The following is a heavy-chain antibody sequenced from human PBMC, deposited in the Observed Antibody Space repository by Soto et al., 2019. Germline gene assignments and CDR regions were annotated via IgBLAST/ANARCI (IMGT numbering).Heavy chain of an antibody. D-gene: IGHD2-15*01. CDR3: ARERYCSGGRCYGWFDP. J-gene: IGHJ5*02. CDR2: IWYDGSNK. V-gene: IGHV3-33*01. Sequence: QVQLVESGGGVVQPGRSLRLSCAASGFSFSSYGMHWVRQAPGKGLEWVAVIWYDGSNKYSADSVKGRFTISRDNSKNTLYLQMNSLRAEDTAIYYCARERYCSGGRCYGWFDPWGQGTLVTVSS. CDR1: GFSFSSYG.